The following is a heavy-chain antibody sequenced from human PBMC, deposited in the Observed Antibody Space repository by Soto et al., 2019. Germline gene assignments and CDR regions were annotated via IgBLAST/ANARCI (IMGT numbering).Heavy chain of an antibody. Sequence: QITLKESGPTLVKPTQTLTLTCTFSGFSLSTSGVGVGWIRQPPGKALDWLALIYWDDDKRYSPSLKSSLTITKDTSKNLVVLTMTNMDPVDTATYSWAHVFNSNSGSYRYFDYWGQGTLVTVSS. CDR1: GFSLSTSGVG. CDR3: AHVFNSNSGSYRYFDY. J-gene: IGHJ4*02. D-gene: IGHD3-16*02. CDR2: IYWDDDK. V-gene: IGHV2-5*02.